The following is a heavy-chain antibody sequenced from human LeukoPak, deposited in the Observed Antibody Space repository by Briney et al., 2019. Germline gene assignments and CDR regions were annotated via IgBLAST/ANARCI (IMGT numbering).Heavy chain of an antibody. D-gene: IGHD3-16*01. CDR1: AFTFSNYA. CDR2: ISAGGENT. Sequence: PGGSLRLSCAASAFTFSNYAMTWFRQSPGEGLEWVSVISAGGENTHYADSVKGRFTISRDNSLSTLYLQMNSLRVEDTAVYYCAKADYVSSRNFYGGWNPDHWGLGTLVTVSS. V-gene: IGHV3-23*01. J-gene: IGHJ4*02. CDR3: AKADYVSSRNFYGGWNPDH.